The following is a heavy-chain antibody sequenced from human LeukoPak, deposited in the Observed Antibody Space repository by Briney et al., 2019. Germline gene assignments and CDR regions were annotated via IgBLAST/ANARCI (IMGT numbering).Heavy chain of an antibody. J-gene: IGHJ4*02. V-gene: IGHV4-39*02. Sequence: SETLSLTCIVSGGSISSSSYNWGWIRQPPGKGLEWIGSIYYSGTTYYNPSLKSRLTISVDTSKNQFSLNLSSVTAADTAVYYCARETRGGSGYYYSAHFDYWGQGTLVTVSS. CDR1: GGSISSSSYN. CDR2: IYYSGTT. D-gene: IGHD3-22*01. CDR3: ARETRGGSGYYYSAHFDY.